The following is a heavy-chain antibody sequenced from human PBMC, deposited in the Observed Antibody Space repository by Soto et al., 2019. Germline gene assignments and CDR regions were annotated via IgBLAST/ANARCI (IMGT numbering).Heavy chain of an antibody. CDR2: ISYDGSNK. Sequence: QVQLVESGGGVVQPGRSLRLSCAASGFTFSNYVMHWVRQAPGKGLEWVAVISYDGSNKYYADSVRGRFSISRDNSNNTLFLQMNSLRPEDTAVYYCAKDHYQLIRRCYGLDVWGQGTTVTVSS. CDR1: GFTFSNYV. D-gene: IGHD2-2*01. V-gene: IGHV3-30*18. J-gene: IGHJ6*02. CDR3: AKDHYQLIRRCYGLDV.